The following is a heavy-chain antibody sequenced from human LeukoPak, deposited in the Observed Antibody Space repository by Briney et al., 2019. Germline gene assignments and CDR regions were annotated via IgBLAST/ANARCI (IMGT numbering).Heavy chain of an antibody. CDR2: IHEDGSDK. CDR1: GFTFSRHW. D-gene: IGHD6-19*01. Sequence: GGSLRLSCAASGFTFSRHWMNWVRQAPGKGLEWVANIHEDGSDKYYVDSVKGRFTVSRDNAKNSLYLQMNSLRAEDTAVYYCARDVHSGAFDYWGQGTLVTVSS. J-gene: IGHJ4*02. CDR3: ARDVHSGAFDY. V-gene: IGHV3-7*01.